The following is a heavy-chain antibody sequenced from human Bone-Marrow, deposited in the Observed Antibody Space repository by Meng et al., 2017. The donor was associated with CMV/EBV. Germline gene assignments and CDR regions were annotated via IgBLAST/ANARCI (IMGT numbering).Heavy chain of an antibody. V-gene: IGHV3-30*04. J-gene: IGHJ3*02. CDR1: GFTFSSYA. Sequence: GESLKISCAASGFTFSSYAMHWVRQAPGKGLEWVAVISYDGSNKYYADSVKGRFTISRDNSKNTLYLQMNSLRAEDTAVYYCARDGIVLMVYARDAFDIWGQGKMVTVSS. CDR2: ISYDGSNK. CDR3: ARDGIVLMVYARDAFDI. D-gene: IGHD2-8*01.